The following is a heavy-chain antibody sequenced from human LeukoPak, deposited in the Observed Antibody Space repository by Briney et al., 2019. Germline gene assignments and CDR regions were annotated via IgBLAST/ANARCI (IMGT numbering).Heavy chain of an antibody. CDR1: GFTFSSYS. Sequence: GGSLRLSCAASGFTFSSYSMNWVRQAPGKGLEWVSLISTSSTFIYYADSLKGRFTISRDNAKNSLYLQMNSLGAEDTAVYYCAREHSSRIDCWGQGTLVTVSS. V-gene: IGHV3-21*06. J-gene: IGHJ4*02. D-gene: IGHD2-2*01. CDR2: ISTSSTFI. CDR3: AREHSSRIDC.